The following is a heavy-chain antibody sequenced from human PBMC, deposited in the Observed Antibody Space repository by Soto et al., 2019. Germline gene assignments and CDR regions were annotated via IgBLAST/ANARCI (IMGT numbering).Heavy chain of an antibody. V-gene: IGHV1-69*13. CDR1: GGTFSSYA. Sequence: SVKVSCKASGGTFSSYAISWVRQAPGQGLEWMGGIIPIFGTANYAQKFQGRVTITADESTSTAYMELSSLRSEDTAVYYCAREIVRYYDSSEYYFDYWGQGTLVTVSS. CDR3: AREIVRYYDSSEYYFDY. J-gene: IGHJ4*02. D-gene: IGHD3-22*01. CDR2: IIPIFGTA.